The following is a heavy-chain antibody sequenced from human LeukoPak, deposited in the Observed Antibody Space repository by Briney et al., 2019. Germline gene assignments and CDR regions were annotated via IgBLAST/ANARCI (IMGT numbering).Heavy chain of an antibody. Sequence: SVKVSCKAAGGTFSSYAISWVRHAPGQGLEWMGRIIPIFGTANYAQTFQGRVTITTDESTSTAYMEVSSLRSEDTAVYYCARGDSSGYYYVSFDYWGKGTLVTVSS. J-gene: IGHJ4*02. CDR3: ARGDSSGYYYVSFDY. CDR2: IIPIFGTA. CDR1: GGTFSSYA. D-gene: IGHD3-22*01. V-gene: IGHV1-69*05.